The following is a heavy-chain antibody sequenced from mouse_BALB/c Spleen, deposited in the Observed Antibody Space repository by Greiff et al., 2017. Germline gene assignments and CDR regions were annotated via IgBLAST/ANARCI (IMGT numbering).Heavy chain of an antibody. CDR3: ARPYRYFAWFAY. CDR2: ISSDGGST. V-gene: IGHV5-12-1*01. D-gene: IGHD2-14*01. CDR1: GFAFSSYD. J-gene: IGHJ3*01. Sequence: EVKLMESGGGLVKPGGSLKLSCAASGFAFSSYDMSWVRQTPEKRLEWVAYISSDGGSTYYPDTVKGRFTISRDNAKNTLYLQMSSLKSEDTAMYYCARPYRYFAWFAYWGQGTLVTVSA.